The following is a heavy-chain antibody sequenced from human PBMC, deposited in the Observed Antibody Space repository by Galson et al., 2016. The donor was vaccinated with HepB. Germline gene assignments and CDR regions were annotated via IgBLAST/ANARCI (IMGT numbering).Heavy chain of an antibody. CDR3: AREPGIGSGMAGRLGY. Sequence: CAIPGDSVSSYSAAWNWIRQSPSRGLEWLGRTYYRSKWYDDYAVSVKSRITINADTSKNQFSLQLNSVTPEDTAVYYCAREPGIGSGMAGRLGYWGQGTLVTVSS. V-gene: IGHV6-1*01. D-gene: IGHD1-26*01. CDR1: GDSVSSYSAA. J-gene: IGHJ4*02. CDR2: TYYRSKWYD.